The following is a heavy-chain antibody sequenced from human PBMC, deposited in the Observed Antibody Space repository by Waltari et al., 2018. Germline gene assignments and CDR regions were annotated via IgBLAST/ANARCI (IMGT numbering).Heavy chain of an antibody. CDR2: MRKDGGEE. V-gene: IGHV3-7*01. Sequence: EVQLVESGGGLVQPGGSLRVSCVASGFTFMNYWMSWVRQAPGNGLDWVASMRKDGGEEYYVDSVKGRFTVSRNNATNSLHLHMYSLRVEDTAIYYCARDSAPYSNYADAIDIWGQGTMVIVSS. J-gene: IGHJ3*02. D-gene: IGHD4-4*01. CDR3: ARDSAPYSNYADAIDI. CDR1: GFTFMNYW.